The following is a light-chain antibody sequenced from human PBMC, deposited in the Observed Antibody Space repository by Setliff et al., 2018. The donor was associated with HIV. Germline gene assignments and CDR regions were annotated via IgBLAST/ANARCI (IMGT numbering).Light chain of an antibody. J-gene: IGLJ1*01. V-gene: IGLV2-14*03. CDR1: SSDVGGYTY. CDR3: SSYAITNTLP. Sequence: ALTQPASVSGSPGQSITISCTGTSSDVGGYTYVSWYQQHPGKAPKLIIYEVSNRPSGVSNRFSGSKSGNTASLTISGLQAEDEADYYCSSYAITNTLPFGTGTKV. CDR2: EVS.